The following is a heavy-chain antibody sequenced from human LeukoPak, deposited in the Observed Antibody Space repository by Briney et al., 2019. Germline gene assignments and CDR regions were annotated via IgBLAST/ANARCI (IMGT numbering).Heavy chain of an antibody. V-gene: IGHV4-34*01. CDR1: GGSFSGYY. CDR2: INHSGST. CDR3: ARILFDYYYYYMDV. J-gene: IGHJ6*03. Sequence: KPSETLSLTCAVYGGSFSGYYWSWIRQPPGKGLEWIGEINHSGSTNYNPSLKSRVTISVGTSKNQFSLKLSSVTAADTAVYYCARILFDYYYYYMDVWGKGTTVTVSS. D-gene: IGHD2-21*01.